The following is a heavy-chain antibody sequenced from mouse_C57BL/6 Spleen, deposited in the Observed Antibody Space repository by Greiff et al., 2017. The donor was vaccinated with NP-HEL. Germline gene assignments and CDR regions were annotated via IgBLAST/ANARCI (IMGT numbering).Heavy chain of an antibody. D-gene: IGHD2-4*01. Sequence: VQLQQSGAELARPGASVKLSCKASGYTFTSYGISWVKQRTGQGLEWIGEIYPRSGNTYYNEKFKGKATRTADKSSSTAYMELRSLTSEDSAVYFCARNDYDVAWFAYLGQGTLVTVSA. CDR3: ARNDYDVAWFAY. J-gene: IGHJ3*01. V-gene: IGHV1-81*01. CDR2: IYPRSGNT. CDR1: GYTFTSYG.